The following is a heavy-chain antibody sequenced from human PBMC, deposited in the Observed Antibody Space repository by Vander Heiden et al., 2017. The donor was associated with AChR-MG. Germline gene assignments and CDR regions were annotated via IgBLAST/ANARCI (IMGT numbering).Heavy chain of an antibody. CDR3: AKASGAGYYDSSGYYFDY. J-gene: IGHJ4*02. D-gene: IGHD3-22*01. CDR2: ISGSGGST. Sequence: EVPLLESGGGLVQPGGSLRLSCAASGFTFSSYAMSWVRQAPGKGLEWVSTISGSGGSTYDADSVKGQFTISRDNSKNTLYLQMNSLRAEDTAVYYCAKASGAGYYDSSGYYFDYWGQGTLVTVSS. CDR1: GFTFSSYA. V-gene: IGHV3-23*01.